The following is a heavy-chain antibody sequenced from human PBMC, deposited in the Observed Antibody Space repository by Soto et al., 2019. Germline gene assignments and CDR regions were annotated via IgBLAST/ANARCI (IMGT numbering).Heavy chain of an antibody. Sequence: SETLSLTCTVSGGSISSYYWSWIRQPPGKGLEWIGYIYYSGSTNYNPSLKSRVTISVDTSKNQFSLKLSSVTAADTAVYYCARENYYDSSGYYFGLDYWGKGTLVT. CDR2: IYYSGST. CDR3: ARENYYDSSGYYFGLDY. CDR1: GGSISSYY. J-gene: IGHJ4*02. V-gene: IGHV4-59*01. D-gene: IGHD3-22*01.